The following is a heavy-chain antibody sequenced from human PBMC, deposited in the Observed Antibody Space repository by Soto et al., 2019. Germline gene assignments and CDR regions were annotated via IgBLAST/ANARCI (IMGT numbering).Heavy chain of an antibody. CDR2: ISAYNGNT. Sequence: ASVKVSCKASGYTFTSYGISWVRQAPGQGLEWMGWISAYNGNTNYVQKLQGRVTMTTDTSTSTAYMELRSLRSDDTAVYYCAGGTRLGGSGSYYNGWFDPWGQGTLVTVSS. V-gene: IGHV1-18*01. CDR3: AGGTRLGGSGSYYNGWFDP. CDR1: GYTFTSYG. D-gene: IGHD3-10*01. J-gene: IGHJ5*02.